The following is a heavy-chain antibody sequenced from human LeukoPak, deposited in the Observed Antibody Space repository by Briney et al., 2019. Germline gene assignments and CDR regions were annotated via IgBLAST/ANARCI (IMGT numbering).Heavy chain of an antibody. CDR1: GYTFTSYG. V-gene: IGHV1-18*01. D-gene: IGHD3-9*01. CDR2: ISAYNGNT. J-gene: IGHJ4*02. Sequence: GASVKVSCKASGYTFTSYGISWVRQAPGQGLEWMGWISAYNGNTNYAQKLQGRVTMTTDTSTGTAYMELRSLRSDDTAVYYCARDGDRILRYFDWLAYFDYWGQGTLVTVSS. CDR3: ARDGDRILRYFDWLAYFDY.